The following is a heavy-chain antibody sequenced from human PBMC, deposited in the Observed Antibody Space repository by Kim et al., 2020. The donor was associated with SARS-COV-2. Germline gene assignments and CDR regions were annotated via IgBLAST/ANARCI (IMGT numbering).Heavy chain of an antibody. V-gene: IGHV3-13*01. CDR3: ARVRGYSYGGRDDAFDI. Sequence: VKGRFTISRENAKNSLYLQMNSLRAGDTAVYYCARVRGYSYGGRDDAFDIWGQGTMVTVSS. J-gene: IGHJ3*02. D-gene: IGHD5-18*01.